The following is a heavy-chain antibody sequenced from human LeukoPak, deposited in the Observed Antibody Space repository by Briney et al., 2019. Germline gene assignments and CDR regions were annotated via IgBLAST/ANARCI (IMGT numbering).Heavy chain of an antibody. D-gene: IGHD2-2*01. CDR1: GFTFSSYS. CDR3: ARGRYRQLLAYYYYYMDV. J-gene: IGHJ6*03. CDR2: ISSSSSYI. V-gene: IGHV3-21*01. Sequence: GGSLRLSCAASGFTFSSYSMNWVRQAPGKGLEWVSSISSSSSYIYYADSVKGRFTISRDNAKNSLYLQMNSLRAEDTAVHYCARGRYRQLLAYYYYYMDVWAKGPRSPSP.